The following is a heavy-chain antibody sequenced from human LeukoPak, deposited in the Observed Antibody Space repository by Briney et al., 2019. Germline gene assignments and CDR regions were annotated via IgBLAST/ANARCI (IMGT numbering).Heavy chain of an antibody. D-gene: IGHD1-26*01. CDR2: INPNSGGT. J-gene: IGHJ5*02. CDR1: GYTFTTYA. CDR3: ARKGLLRSITGFDP. V-gene: IGHV1-2*02. Sequence: GASVKVSCKASGYTFTTYAMNWVRQAPGQGLEWMGWINPNSGGTNYAQKFQGRVTMTRDTSISTAYMELSRLRSDDTAVYYCARKGLLRSITGFDPWGQGTLVTVSS.